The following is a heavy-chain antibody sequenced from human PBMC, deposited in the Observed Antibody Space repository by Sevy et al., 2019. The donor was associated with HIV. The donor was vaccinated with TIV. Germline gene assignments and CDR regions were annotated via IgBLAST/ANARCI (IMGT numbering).Heavy chain of an antibody. CDR3: ARDGIPRDRNYGGTFDI. Sequence: GSLRLSCAASGFTFSSYAMHWVRQAPGKGLEWVAVISYGGRNKYYADSVKGRFTISRDNSKNTLDLQMNSLRGEDTAVYYCARDGIPRDRNYGGTFDIWGQGTMVTVSS. CDR1: GFTFSSYA. V-gene: IGHV3-30*04. D-gene: IGHD1-7*01. J-gene: IGHJ3*02. CDR2: ISYGGRNK.